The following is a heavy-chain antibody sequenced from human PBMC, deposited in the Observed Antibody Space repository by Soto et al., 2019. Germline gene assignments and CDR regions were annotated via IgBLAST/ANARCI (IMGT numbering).Heavy chain of an antibody. J-gene: IGHJ4*02. CDR3: GRVRSGHHADY. Sequence: QVQLQESGPGLVKPSETLSLTCTVSGGSISSDYWSWIRQPPGKGLEWIGYIYYSGATSYNPSLKSRVTISIDRSKNQFSLKLTSVTAADTAVFYCGRVRSGHHADYWGQVALVTVSS. CDR1: GGSISSDY. CDR2: IYYSGAT. D-gene: IGHD3-10*01. V-gene: IGHV4-59*01.